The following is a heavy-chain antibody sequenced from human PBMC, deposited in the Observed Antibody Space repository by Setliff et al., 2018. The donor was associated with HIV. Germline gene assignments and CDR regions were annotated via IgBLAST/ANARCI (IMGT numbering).Heavy chain of an antibody. CDR3: AGPRGDEAFDI. V-gene: IGHV1-69*10. CDR2: IISILEIT. D-gene: IGHD3-10*01. CDR1: GGTSSTHA. Sequence: SVKVSCKASGGTSSTHAMNWVRQAPGQGLGWMGQIISILEITDYAQKFQGRLTITADEPTNTIYMELSGLRSEDTAVYYCAGPRGDEAFDIWGQGTMVTVSS. J-gene: IGHJ3*02.